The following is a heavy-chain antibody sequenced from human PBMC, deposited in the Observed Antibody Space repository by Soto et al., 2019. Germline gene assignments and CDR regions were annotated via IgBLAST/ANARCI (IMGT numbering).Heavy chain of an antibody. CDR1: GFTFTNAW. Sequence: EVQLVESGGGLVKPGGSLRLSCAVSGFTFTNAWMSWVRQVPGKGPEWIGRIRSECDGGTTDYAAPVKGRFTVSRDDSKNTLYLQMNSLKIEDTAVYYCTTRCGGGGCYYWGQGTLVTVSS. CDR3: TTRCGGGGCYY. V-gene: IGHV3-15*01. D-gene: IGHD2-15*01. CDR2: IRSECDGGTT. J-gene: IGHJ4*02.